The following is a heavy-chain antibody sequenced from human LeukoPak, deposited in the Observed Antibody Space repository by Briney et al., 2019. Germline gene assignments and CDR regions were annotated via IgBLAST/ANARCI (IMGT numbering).Heavy chain of an antibody. D-gene: IGHD5-12*01. CDR1: GYTFTGYY. J-gene: IGHJ4*02. V-gene: IGHV1-2*02. Sequence: ASVKVSCRASGYTFTGYYMRWVRQAPGQGLEWMGWINPNSGGTNYAQKFQGRVTMTRDTSISTAYMELSRLRSDDTAVYYCARDHIVATISDWGQGTLVTVSS. CDR2: INPNSGGT. CDR3: ARDHIVATISD.